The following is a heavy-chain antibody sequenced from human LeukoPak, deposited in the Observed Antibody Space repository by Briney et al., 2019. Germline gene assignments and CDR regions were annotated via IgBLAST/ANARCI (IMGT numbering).Heavy chain of an antibody. CDR1: GGSITSYY. Sequence: SETLSLTCTVSGGSITSYYWAWLRQPLGKGLEWIGYLYYSGYSNYNPSLKSRVSMSVDTSKNQFSLKLTSVTAADTAVYYCARHSIASDGARLFDYWGRGTLVTVSS. J-gene: IGHJ4*02. V-gene: IGHV4-59*08. D-gene: IGHD2-21*01. CDR3: ARHSIASDGARLFDY. CDR2: LYYSGYS.